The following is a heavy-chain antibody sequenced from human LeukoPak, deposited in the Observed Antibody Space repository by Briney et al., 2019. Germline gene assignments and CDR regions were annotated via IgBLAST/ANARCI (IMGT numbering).Heavy chain of an antibody. V-gene: IGHV3-30*02. CDR2: IRYEGSNK. D-gene: IGHD3-10*01. Sequence: PGGSLRLSCAASGFTFRNYGRHWVPQAPGKGVEWVAFIRYEGSNKYYADSVKGRFTFSRDNSKHTLYLEMNTLRADDTAVYHCAGKQGSGSLRPLDYWGHRTLVTVSS. CDR1: GFTFRNYG. J-gene: IGHJ4*01. CDR3: AGKQGSGSLRPLDY.